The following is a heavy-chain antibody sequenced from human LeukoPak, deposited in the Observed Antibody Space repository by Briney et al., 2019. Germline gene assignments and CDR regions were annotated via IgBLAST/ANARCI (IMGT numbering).Heavy chain of an antibody. J-gene: IGHJ5*02. CDR2: IYYSGTT. Sequence: SETLSLTCTVSGDSINNYYWSWIRQPPGKGLEWIGYIYYSGTTNYNPSLKSRVSISVDTSKNQFSLKLSSVTAADTAVYYCARDFDSSGYYRANWFDPWGQGTLVTVSS. D-gene: IGHD3-22*01. V-gene: IGHV4-59*12. CDR3: ARDFDSSGYYRANWFDP. CDR1: GDSINNYY.